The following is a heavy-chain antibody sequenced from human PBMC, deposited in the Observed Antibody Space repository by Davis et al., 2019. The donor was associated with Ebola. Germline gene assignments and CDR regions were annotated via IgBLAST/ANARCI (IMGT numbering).Heavy chain of an antibody. CDR3: AKVHPPTTVTTGWFDP. CDR2: ISVRSIT. Sequence: LSLTCAASGFIFSSYAMSWVRQAPGKGLEWVSSISVRSITYHADSVKGRFTISRDNSKNTLYLQMNSLRVEDTAVYYCAKVHPPTTVTTGWFDPWGQGTLVTVSS. CDR1: GFIFSSYA. D-gene: IGHD4-17*01. V-gene: IGHV3-23*01. J-gene: IGHJ5*02.